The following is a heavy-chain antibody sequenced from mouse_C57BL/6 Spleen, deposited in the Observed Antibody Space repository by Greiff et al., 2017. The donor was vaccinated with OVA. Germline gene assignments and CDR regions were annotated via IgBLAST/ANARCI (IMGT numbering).Heavy chain of an antibody. CDR3: ARAGGHVDY. D-gene: IGHD6-1*01. Sequence: QVQLQQPGAELVKPGASVKLSCKASGYTFTSYWMQWVKQRPGQGLEWIGEIDPSDSYTNYNQKFKGKATLTVDTSSSTAYMQLSCLTSEDSAVYYCARAGGHVDYWGQGTTLTVSS. CDR1: GYTFTSYW. V-gene: IGHV1-50*01. CDR2: IDPSDSYT. J-gene: IGHJ2*01.